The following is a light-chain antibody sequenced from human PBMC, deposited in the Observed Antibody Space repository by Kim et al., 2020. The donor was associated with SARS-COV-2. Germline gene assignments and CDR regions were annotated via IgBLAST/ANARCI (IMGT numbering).Light chain of an antibody. CDR3: QQSYSTPGIT. J-gene: IGKJ5*01. CDR2: AAS. CDR1: QSISSY. Sequence: DIQMTQSPSSLSASVGDRVTITCRASQSISSYLNWYQQKPGKAPKLLIYAASSLQSGVPSRFSGSGSGTDFTLTISSLQPDDFATYYFQQSYSTPGITFGQGTRLEIK. V-gene: IGKV1-39*01.